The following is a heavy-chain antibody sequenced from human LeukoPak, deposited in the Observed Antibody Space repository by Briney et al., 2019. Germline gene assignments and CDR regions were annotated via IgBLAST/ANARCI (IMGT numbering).Heavy chain of an antibody. CDR3: ARDPRPPGYYYYCGMDV. CDR2: IYYSGST. V-gene: IGHV4-30-4*01. CDR1: GGSISSGDYY. J-gene: IGHJ6*02. Sequence: SETLSLTCTVSGGSISSGDYYWSWIRQPPGKGLEWIGYIYYSGSTYYNPSLKSRVTISVDTSKNQFSLKLSSVTAADTAVYYCARDPRPPGYYYYCGMDVWGQGTTVTVSS.